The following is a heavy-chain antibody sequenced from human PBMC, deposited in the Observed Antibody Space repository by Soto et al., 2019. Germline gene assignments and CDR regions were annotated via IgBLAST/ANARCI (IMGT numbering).Heavy chain of an antibody. D-gene: IGHD1-1*01. J-gene: IGHJ6*02. CDR1: GFTFDDYA. CDR3: AKDRTPYYYGMDV. V-gene: IGHV3-9*01. CDR2: ISWNSGSI. Sequence: EVHLVESGGGLVQPGRSLRLSCAASGFTFDDYAMHWVRQAPGKGLEWVSGISWNSGSIGYADSVKGRFTISRDNAKNALYLQMNSLRAEDTALYYCAKDRTPYYYGMDVWGQGTTVTVSS.